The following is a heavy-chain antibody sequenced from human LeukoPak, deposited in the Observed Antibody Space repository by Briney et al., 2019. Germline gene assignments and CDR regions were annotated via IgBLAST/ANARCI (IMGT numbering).Heavy chain of an antibody. V-gene: IGHV4-59*11. Sequence: SEPLSLTCTVSGVSINSHYWNWIRQSPGKGLEWIGFISYSGSTDYNPSLKSRVTISFDTSENQISLRLTSVTAADTGMYYCAKDRGSGWYWFDPWGQGTLVTVSS. CDR1: GVSINSHY. J-gene: IGHJ5*02. D-gene: IGHD6-19*01. CDR3: AKDRGSGWYWFDP. CDR2: ISYSGST.